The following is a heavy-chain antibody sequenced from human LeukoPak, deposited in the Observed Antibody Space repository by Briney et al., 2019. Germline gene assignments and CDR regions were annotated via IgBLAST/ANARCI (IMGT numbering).Heavy chain of an antibody. CDR2: ISWNSGSI. CDR3: AKVSLSSSWYGVCLDY. Sequence: PGGSLRLSCAASGFTFDHYAMHWVRQAPGKGLEWVSAISWNSGSIGYADSVKGRFTISRDNAKNSLYLQMNRLRAEDTALYYCAKVSLSSSWYGVCLDYWGQGTLVTVSS. D-gene: IGHD6-13*01. J-gene: IGHJ4*02. V-gene: IGHV3-9*01. CDR1: GFTFDHYA.